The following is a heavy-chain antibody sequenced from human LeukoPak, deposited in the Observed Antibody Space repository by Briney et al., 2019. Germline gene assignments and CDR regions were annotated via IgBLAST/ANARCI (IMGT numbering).Heavy chain of an antibody. CDR1: GFTVSSNY. J-gene: IGHJ4*02. V-gene: IGHV3-66*01. CDR2: IYSGGST. D-gene: IGHD2-2*03. CDR3: ARVDRVTLPGY. Sequence: GGSLRLSCAASGFTVSSNYMSWVRQAPGKGLEWVSVIYSGGSTYYADSVKGRFTISRDNSKNTLYLQMNSLRAEDTAVYYCARVDRVTLPGYWGQGTLVTVSS.